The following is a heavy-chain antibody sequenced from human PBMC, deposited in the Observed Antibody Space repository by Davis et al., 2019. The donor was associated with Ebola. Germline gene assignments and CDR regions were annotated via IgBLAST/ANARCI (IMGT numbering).Heavy chain of an antibody. CDR3: ARQGAPYSAPAN. CDR2: IYPGDSDT. CDR1: GYSFTSYW. V-gene: IGHV5-51*01. D-gene: IGHD1-26*01. J-gene: IGHJ4*02. Sequence: GESLKISCKGSGYSFTSYWIGWVRQMPGKGLEGMGIIYPGDSDTRYSPSFQGQVTISADKSITTAYLHWNSLKASDTAMYYCARQGAPYSAPANWGQGTLVTVSS.